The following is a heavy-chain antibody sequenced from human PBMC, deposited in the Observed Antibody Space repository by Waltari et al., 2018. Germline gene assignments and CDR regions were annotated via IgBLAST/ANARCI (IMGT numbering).Heavy chain of an antibody. J-gene: IGHJ3*02. Sequence: EVQLVESGGGLVQPGGSLRLSCAASGLKFNCHGMTWVRPAPGKGVGWVSQISSTSGTTDYADAGKGRFTSSRDNDKTLLFLEMTRLRAEDTAVYYCARDKVERDYDSAVGSDSFDIWGQGTMVTVSS. D-gene: IGHD3-3*01. CDR1: GLKFNCHG. CDR3: ARDKVERDYDSAVGSDSFDI. CDR2: ISSTSGTT. V-gene: IGHV3-48*01.